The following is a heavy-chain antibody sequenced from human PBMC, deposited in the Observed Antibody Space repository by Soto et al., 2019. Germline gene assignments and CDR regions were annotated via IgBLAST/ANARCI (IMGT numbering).Heavy chain of an antibody. Sequence: PSQTLSLTCAISGDGVSSNSAAWNWIRQSPSRGLEWLGRTYYRSTWYNDYAVSVKSRITINPDTSKNQFSLQLNSVTPEDTAVYYCAREGPYSTSSYWALTYWGQGTLVTVSS. V-gene: IGHV6-1*01. D-gene: IGHD6-6*01. CDR2: TYYRSTWYN. J-gene: IGHJ4*02. CDR1: GDGVSSNSAA. CDR3: AREGPYSTSSYWALTY.